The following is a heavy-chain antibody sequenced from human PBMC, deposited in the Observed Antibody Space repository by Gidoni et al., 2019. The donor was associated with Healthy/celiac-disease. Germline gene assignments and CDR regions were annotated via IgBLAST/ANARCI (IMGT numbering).Heavy chain of an antibody. Sequence: EVQLVESGGGLIQPGGSLRLSCAASGFTVSSNYMSWVRQAPGKGLEWVSVIYSGGSTYYADSVKGRFTISRDNSKNTLYLQMNSLRAEDTAVYYCARARFSMVRAGWFDPWGQGTLVTVSS. D-gene: IGHD3-10*01. CDR1: GFTVSSNY. CDR3: ARARFSMVRAGWFDP. J-gene: IGHJ5*02. CDR2: IYSGGST. V-gene: IGHV3-53*01.